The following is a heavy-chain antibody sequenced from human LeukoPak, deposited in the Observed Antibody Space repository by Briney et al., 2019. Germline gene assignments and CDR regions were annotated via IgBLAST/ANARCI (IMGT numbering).Heavy chain of an antibody. V-gene: IGHV3-7*05. CDR2: IKQDGSEK. CDR1: GFTFSSYW. J-gene: IGHJ6*02. D-gene: IGHD3-22*01. Sequence: QPGGSLRLSCAASGFTFSSYWMSWVRQAPGKGLEWVANIKQDGSEKYYVDSVKGRFTISRDNAKNSLYLQMNSLRAEDTAVYYCARVKGYYDSSGYYNPRYYYYGMDVWGQGTTVTVSS. CDR3: ARVKGYYDSSGYYNPRYYYYGMDV.